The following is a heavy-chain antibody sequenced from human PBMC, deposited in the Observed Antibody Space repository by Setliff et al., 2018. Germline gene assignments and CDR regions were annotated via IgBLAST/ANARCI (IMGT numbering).Heavy chain of an antibody. J-gene: IGHJ4*02. D-gene: IGHD2-2*01. CDR2: ISA. CDR3: ARGPLDFVVAPPAAKFDF. V-gene: IGHV1-18*04. Sequence: ASVKVSCKASGHTFANYFIHWVRQAPGQGLEWVGWISAYAQKFQGRVTMTTDTPTSTAYMELRSLRSDDTAVYYCARGPLDFVVAPPAAKFDFWGQGTLVTVSS. CDR1: GHTFANYF.